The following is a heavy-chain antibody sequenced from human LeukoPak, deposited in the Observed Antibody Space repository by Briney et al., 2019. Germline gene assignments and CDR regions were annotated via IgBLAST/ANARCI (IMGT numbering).Heavy chain of an antibody. V-gene: IGHV4-61*08. CDR3: AREIFCSGGRCYSSSAFNWIDP. D-gene: IGHD2-15*01. Sequence: PSETLSLTCAVSGGSISSGGYYWSWIRQPPGKGLEWIGYIYYTGNIDYNPSLKSRVTISVDTSKNQFSLKLSSVTAADTAVYYCAREIFCSGGRCYSSSAFNWIDPWGQETLVTVSS. J-gene: IGHJ5*02. CDR2: IYYTGNI. CDR1: GGSISSGGYY.